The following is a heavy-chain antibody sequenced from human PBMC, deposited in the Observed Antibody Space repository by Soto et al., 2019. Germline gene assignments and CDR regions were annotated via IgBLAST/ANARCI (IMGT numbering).Heavy chain of an antibody. J-gene: IGHJ4*02. D-gene: IGHD4-17*01. Sequence: EVQLVESGGGLVQPGRSLRLSCAASGFTFDDYAMHWVRQGPGKGLEWVSSISWNSGNLGYADSVKDRFTISRDNAKNSLYLQMNSLRGEDTALYYCAKGASTTVFAFNDYWGQGTLVTVPS. CDR1: GFTFDDYA. CDR2: ISWNSGNL. V-gene: IGHV3-9*01. CDR3: AKGASTTVFAFNDY.